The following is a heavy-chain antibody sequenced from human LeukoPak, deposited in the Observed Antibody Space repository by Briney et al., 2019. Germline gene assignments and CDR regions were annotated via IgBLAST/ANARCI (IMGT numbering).Heavy chain of an antibody. CDR2: IYYSGST. Sequence: SETLSLTCTVSGGSISSYYWSWIRQPPGKGLEWIGYIYYSGSTNYNPSLKSRVTISVDTSKNQFSLKLSSVTAADTAVYYCARTNSGGRKAFDIWGQGTMVTVSS. V-gene: IGHV4-59*08. D-gene: IGHD4-23*01. CDR3: ARTNSGGRKAFDI. J-gene: IGHJ3*02. CDR1: GGSISSYY.